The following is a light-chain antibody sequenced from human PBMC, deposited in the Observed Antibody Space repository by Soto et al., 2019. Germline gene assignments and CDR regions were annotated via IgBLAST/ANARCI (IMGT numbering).Light chain of an antibody. Sequence: QSALTQPASVSGSPGQSITISCTGTSNDVGGYNYVSWYQQHPGKAPKLMIYDVSYRPSGVSNRFSGSKSGSTASLTISGLQAEDEAHYYCSSFTTSSTWVFGGGTQLTVL. V-gene: IGLV2-14*01. CDR2: DVS. CDR3: SSFTTSSTWV. CDR1: SNDVGGYNY. J-gene: IGLJ3*02.